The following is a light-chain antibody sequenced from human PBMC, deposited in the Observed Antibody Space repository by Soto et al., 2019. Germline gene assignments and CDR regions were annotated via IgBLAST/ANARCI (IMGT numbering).Light chain of an antibody. CDR3: QQYNNWPPWT. CDR2: GAS. CDR1: QGVSSY. J-gene: IGKJ1*01. Sequence: EIVMTQSPATLSVSPGERATISCRASQGVSSYLAWYQQKPGQAPRLLIYGASTMATGIPARFSGSGSGTEFTLTISSLQSADFSVSYCQQYNNWPPWTFGQGTKVEIK. V-gene: IGKV3-15*01.